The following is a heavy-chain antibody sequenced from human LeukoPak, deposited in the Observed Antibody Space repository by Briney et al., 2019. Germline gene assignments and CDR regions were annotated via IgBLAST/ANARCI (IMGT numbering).Heavy chain of an antibody. CDR1: GGTFSSYT. D-gene: IGHD3-3*01. J-gene: IGHJ4*02. CDR2: MIPILGIA. Sequence: SVKVSCKASGGTFSSYTISWVRQAPGQGLEWMGRMIPILGIANYAQKFQGRVTITADKSTSTAYMELSSLRSEDTAVYYCARGPYDFWSGYYNTNFDYWGQGTLVTVSS. CDR3: ARGPYDFWSGYYNTNFDY. V-gene: IGHV1-69*02.